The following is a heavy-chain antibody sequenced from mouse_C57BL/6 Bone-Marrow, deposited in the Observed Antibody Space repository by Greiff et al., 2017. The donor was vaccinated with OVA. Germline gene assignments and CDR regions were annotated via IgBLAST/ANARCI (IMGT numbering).Heavy chain of an antibody. V-gene: IGHV1-72*01. D-gene: IGHD1-2*01. CDR1: GYTFTSYW. J-gene: IGHJ4*01. CDR3: SSGDDGLYMDY. Sequence: QVQLQQPGAELVKPGASVKLSCKASGYTFTSYWMHWVKQRPGRGLEWIGRIDPNCGGTQYNEKFKSKATLTVDKPSSTAYLPLSSLTSEDSAVEYCSSGDDGLYMDYWGQGTSVTVSS. CDR2: IDPNCGGT.